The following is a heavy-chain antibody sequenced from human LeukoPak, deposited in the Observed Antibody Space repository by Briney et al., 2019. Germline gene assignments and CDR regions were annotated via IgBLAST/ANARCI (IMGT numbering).Heavy chain of an antibody. J-gene: IGHJ3*02. Sequence: SETLSLTCTVSGGSISSYYWSWIRQPPGKGLEWIGYIYYSGSTNYNPSLKSRVTISVDTSKNQFSLKLSSVTAADTAVYYCARPYYDDSSGYPYAFDIWGQGTMVTVSS. D-gene: IGHD3-22*01. CDR1: GGSISSYY. V-gene: IGHV4-59*08. CDR3: ARPYYDDSSGYPYAFDI. CDR2: IYYSGST.